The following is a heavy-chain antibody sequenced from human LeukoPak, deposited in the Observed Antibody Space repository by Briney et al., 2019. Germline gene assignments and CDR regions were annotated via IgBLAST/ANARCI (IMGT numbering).Heavy chain of an antibody. Sequence: GGSLRLSCAASGFTVSGSHMSWVRQAPGKGLDWVSIIYTGASTYYADSVKGRFTISRDNSKNTLYLQMNSLGAEDTAVYYCARGRFGESWGQGTLVTVSS. CDR2: IYTGAST. J-gene: IGHJ5*02. D-gene: IGHD3-10*01. CDR1: GFTVSGSH. V-gene: IGHV3-53*01. CDR3: ARGRFGES.